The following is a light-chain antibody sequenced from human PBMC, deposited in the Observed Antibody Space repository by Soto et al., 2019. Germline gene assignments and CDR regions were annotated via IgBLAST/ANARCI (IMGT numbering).Light chain of an antibody. CDR3: QQYYSTPRT. V-gene: IGKV4-1*01. CDR2: WAS. CDR1: QSVLYSSNNKNY. J-gene: IGKJ1*01. Sequence: DIVMTQSPDSLAVSPGERATINCKSSQSVLYSSNNKNYLAWYQQKPGQPPKLLIYWASTRESGVPDRFSGSGSGTDFTLTISSLQAEDVAVYYCQQYYSTPRTFGRGTKVDIK.